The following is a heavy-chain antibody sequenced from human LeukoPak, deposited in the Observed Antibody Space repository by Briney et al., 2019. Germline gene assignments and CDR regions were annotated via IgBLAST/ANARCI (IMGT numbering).Heavy chain of an antibody. V-gene: IGHV3-23*01. J-gene: IGHJ5*02. CDR3: AIGSIVVVPAAKRFDP. D-gene: IGHD2-2*01. Sequence: GGSPRLSCAASGFTFSSYAMSWVRQAPGKGLEWVSAISGSGGSTYYADSVKGRFTISRDNSKNTLYLQMNSLRAEDTAVYYCAIGSIVVVPAAKRFDPWGQGTLVTVSS. CDR2: ISGSGGST. CDR1: GFTFSSYA.